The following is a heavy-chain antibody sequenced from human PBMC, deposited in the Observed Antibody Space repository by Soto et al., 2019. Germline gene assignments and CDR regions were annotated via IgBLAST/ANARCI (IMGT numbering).Heavy chain of an antibody. J-gene: IGHJ4*02. CDR3: AKDSDYDILTGYLDY. D-gene: IGHD3-9*01. CDR1: VFTFISYA. CDR2: ISGSGGST. V-gene: IGHV3-23*01. Sequence: GGSLRLSCASSVFTFISYAMSWVRQAPGKGLEWVSAISGSGGSTYYADSVKGRFTISRDNSKNTLYLQMNSLRAEDTAVYYCAKDSDYDILTGYLDYWGQGTLVTVSS.